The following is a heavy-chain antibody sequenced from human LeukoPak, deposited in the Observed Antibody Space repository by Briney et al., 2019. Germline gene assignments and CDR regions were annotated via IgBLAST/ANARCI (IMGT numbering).Heavy chain of an antibody. Sequence: SQTLSLTCTVSGNSISSGDNYWSWIRQPAGKGLEWIGRIYTSGSTNYNPSLKSRVTISGDTPKNQFSLRLSSVTAADTAVYYCARASYSYDINGWVPFDYWGQGTLVTVSS. CDR2: IYTSGST. V-gene: IGHV4-61*02. D-gene: IGHD3-22*01. CDR3: ARASYSYDINGWVPFDY. J-gene: IGHJ4*02. CDR1: GNSISSGDNY.